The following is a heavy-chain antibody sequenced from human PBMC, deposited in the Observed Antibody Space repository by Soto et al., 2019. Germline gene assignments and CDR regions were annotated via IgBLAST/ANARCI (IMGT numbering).Heavy chain of an antibody. V-gene: IGHV1-18*04. CDR1: GYTFTSYG. J-gene: IGHJ6*02. CDR3: ARAQCSGGSCYSVYYGMDV. CDR2: ISAYNGNT. Sequence: RASVKVSCKASGYTFTSYGISWMRQAPGQGLEWMGWISAYNGNTNYAQKIQGRVTMTTDTSTSTAYMELRSLRSDDTAVYYCARAQCSGGSCYSVYYGMDVWGQGTTVTVSS. D-gene: IGHD2-15*01.